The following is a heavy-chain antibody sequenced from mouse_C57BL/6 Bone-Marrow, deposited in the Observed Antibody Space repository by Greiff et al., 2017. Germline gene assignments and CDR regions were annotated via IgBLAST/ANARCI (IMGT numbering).Heavy chain of an antibody. Sequence: DVKLVESGGGLVQPGGSLSLSCAASGFTFTAYYMSWVRQPPGKALEWLGFIRNKANGYTTEYSASVKGRFTISRDNSQSILYLQMNALRAEDSAIYCCARDGNSSYAMDYWGQGTSVTVSA. CDR2: IRNKANGYTT. J-gene: IGHJ4*01. D-gene: IGHD4-1*02. CDR3: ARDGNSSYAMDY. V-gene: IGHV7-3*01. CDR1: GFTFTAYY.